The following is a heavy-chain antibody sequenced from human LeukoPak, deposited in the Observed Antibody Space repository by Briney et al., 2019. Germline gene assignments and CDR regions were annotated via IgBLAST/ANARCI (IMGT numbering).Heavy chain of an antibody. Sequence: SVKLSCKAYGGTFSSYAISWVRQPAGQGLEWMGAIIPIFGTANYAQKFQGRGTITADESTSTAYMELSRLRSEDTAVYYCARRIADYSSYNWFDPWGQGTLVTVSS. CDR2: IIPIFGTA. D-gene: IGHD4-11*01. CDR1: GGTFSSYA. V-gene: IGHV1-69*13. CDR3: ARRIADYSSYNWFDP. J-gene: IGHJ5*02.